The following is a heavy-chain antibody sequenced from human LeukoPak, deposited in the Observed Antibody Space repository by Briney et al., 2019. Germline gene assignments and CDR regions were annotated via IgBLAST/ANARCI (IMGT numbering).Heavy chain of an antibody. CDR2: IYYSGST. V-gene: IGHV4-31*03. J-gene: IGHJ3*02. D-gene: IGHD3-3*01. CDR1: GGSISSGGYY. CDR3: AKDRAYYDFWSGYYTGNDAFDI. Sequence: SETLSLTCTVSGGSISSGGYYWSWIRQHPGKGLEWIGYIYYSGSTYYNPSLKSRVTISVDTSKNQFSLKLSSVTAADTAVYYCAKDRAYYDFWSGYYTGNDAFDIWGQGTMVTVPS.